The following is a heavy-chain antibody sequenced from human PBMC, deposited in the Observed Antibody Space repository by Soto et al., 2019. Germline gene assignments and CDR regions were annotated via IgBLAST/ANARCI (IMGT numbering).Heavy chain of an antibody. Sequence: SETLSLTCTVSGGSISSGDYYWSWIRQPPGKGLGWIGYIYYSGSTYYNPSLKSRVTISVDTSKNQFSLKLSSVTAADTAVYYCARARGYCSGGSCYSFAFDIWGQGTMVTVSS. V-gene: IGHV4-30-4*01. CDR1: GGSISSGDYY. D-gene: IGHD2-15*01. CDR3: ARARGYCSGGSCYSFAFDI. J-gene: IGHJ3*02. CDR2: IYYSGST.